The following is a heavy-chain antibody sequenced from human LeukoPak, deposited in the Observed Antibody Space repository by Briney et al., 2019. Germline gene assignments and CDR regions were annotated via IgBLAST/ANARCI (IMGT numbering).Heavy chain of an antibody. Sequence: SVKVSCKASGGTFSSYAISWVRQAPGQGLEWMGGIIPIFGTANYAQKFQGRVTITADESTSTAYMELSSLRSEDTAVYYCARAAVSLTVTAPFDNWGQGTLVTVSS. V-gene: IGHV1-69*13. J-gene: IGHJ4*02. CDR1: GGTFSSYA. CDR2: IIPIFGTA. CDR3: ARAAVSLTVTAPFDN. D-gene: IGHD4-17*01.